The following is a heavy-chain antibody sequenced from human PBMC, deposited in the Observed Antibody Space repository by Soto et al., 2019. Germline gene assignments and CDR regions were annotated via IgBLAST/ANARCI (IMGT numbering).Heavy chain of an antibody. V-gene: IGHV1-69*02. D-gene: IGHD6-19*01. CDR2: IIPILGIA. CDR1: GGTFSSYT. Sequence: GASVKVSCTASGGTFSSYTISWVRQAPGQGLEWMGRIIPILGIANYAQKFQGRVTITADKSTSTAYMELSSLRSEDTAVYYCARVEKVAGPYYYYYYGMDVWGQGTTVTVSS. J-gene: IGHJ6*02. CDR3: ARVEKVAGPYYYYYYGMDV.